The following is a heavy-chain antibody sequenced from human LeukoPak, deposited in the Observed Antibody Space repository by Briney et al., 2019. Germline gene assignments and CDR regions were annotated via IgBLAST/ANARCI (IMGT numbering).Heavy chain of an antibody. CDR3: AKGGHCTSTSCYYFDS. CDR2: IWDNGNNK. J-gene: IGHJ4*02. V-gene: IGHV3-33*06. D-gene: IGHD2-2*01. Sequence: GGSLRLSCAASGFTFSNSDMHWVRQAPGKGLEGVAVIWDNGNNKYYGDSVNGRFTISRDNSKNTLHLQMNSLRPEDSAIYYCAKGGHCTSTSCYYFDSWGQGALVTVSA. CDR1: GFTFSNSD.